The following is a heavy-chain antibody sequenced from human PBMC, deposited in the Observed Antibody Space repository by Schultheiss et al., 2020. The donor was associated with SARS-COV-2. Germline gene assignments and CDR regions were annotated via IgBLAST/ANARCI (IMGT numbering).Heavy chain of an antibody. Sequence: SETLSLTCTVSGDSISGDYWSWMRQPPGRGLEWIGDISYNGITNYSPSLKSRLTISLDRSNKVLSLRLTSVTAADTAVYYCARDWDCWGGRCFQFDPWGRGTLVTVSS. V-gene: IGHV4-59*01. CDR1: GDSISGDY. CDR3: ARDWDCWGGRCFQFDP. J-gene: IGHJ5*02. CDR2: ISYNGIT. D-gene: IGHD2-15*01.